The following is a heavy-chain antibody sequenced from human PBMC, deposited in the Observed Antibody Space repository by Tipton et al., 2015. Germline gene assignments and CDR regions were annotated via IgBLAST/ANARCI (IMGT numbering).Heavy chain of an antibody. J-gene: IGHJ5*01. D-gene: IGHD5-12*01. CDR1: GGSISSGGYY. CDR2: IYYSGNT. V-gene: IGHV4-31*03. Sequence: TLSLTCNVSGGSISSGGYYWSWIRQHPGKGLEWIGYIYYSGNTYYNPSLESRVTISKGTSKSQFSLKLISVTAADTAVYYCARGRDSGYVLGHWFDSWGQGTLVTVSS. CDR3: ARGRDSGYVLGHWFDS.